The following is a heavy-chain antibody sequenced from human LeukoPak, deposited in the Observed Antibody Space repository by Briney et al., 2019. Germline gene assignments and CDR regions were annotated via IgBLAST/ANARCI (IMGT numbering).Heavy chain of an antibody. CDR1: GGSISSGGYY. Sequence: SQTLSLTCTVSGGSISSGGYYWSWIRQHPGKGLEWIGYIYYSGSTYYNPSLKSRVTISVDTSKNQFSLKLSSVTAADTAVYYCARGSYGSGSYYSSYNWFDPWGQGTLVTVSS. J-gene: IGHJ5*02. V-gene: IGHV4-31*03. CDR2: IYYSGST. D-gene: IGHD3-10*01. CDR3: ARGSYGSGSYYSSYNWFDP.